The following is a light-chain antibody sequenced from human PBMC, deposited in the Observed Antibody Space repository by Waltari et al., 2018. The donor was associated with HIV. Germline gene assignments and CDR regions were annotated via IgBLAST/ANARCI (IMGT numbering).Light chain of an antibody. Sequence: DIVLTQSPATLSLSPGVRAPLSCRASQSVSSSYLAWYQQKPGQAPRLLIYGASSRATGIPDRFSGSGSGTDFTLTISRLEPEDFAVYYCQQYGSSPFLTFGGGTKVEIK. CDR1: QSVSSSY. V-gene: IGKV3-20*01. CDR3: QQYGSSPFLT. CDR2: GAS. J-gene: IGKJ4*01.